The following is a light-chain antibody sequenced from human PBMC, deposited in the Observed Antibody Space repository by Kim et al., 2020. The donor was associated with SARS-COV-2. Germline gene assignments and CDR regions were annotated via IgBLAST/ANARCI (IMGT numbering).Light chain of an antibody. CDR1: QSISSN. V-gene: IGKV3-15*01. CDR3: HQYNNWPET. J-gene: IGKJ1*01. CDR2: GAS. Sequence: EIVMTQSPATLSMSPGERATLSCRASQSISSNLAWYQQRPGQPPRLLIYGASSRATGVPARFSGSGSATEFTLTISSLQSEDFAVYYCHQYNNWPETFGQGTKVDIK.